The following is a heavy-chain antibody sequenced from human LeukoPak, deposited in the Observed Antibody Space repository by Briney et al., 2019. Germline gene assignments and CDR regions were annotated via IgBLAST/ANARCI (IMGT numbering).Heavy chain of an antibody. Sequence: PSETLSLTCTVSGGSISSSSYYWGWIRQPPGKGLEWIGSIYYSGSTYYDPSLKSRVTISVDTSKNQFSLKLSSVTAADTAVYYCADQVYQAAGDYYYMDVWGKGTTVTVSS. CDR1: GGSISSSSYY. CDR2: IYYSGST. CDR3: ADQVYQAAGDYYYMDV. D-gene: IGHD6-13*01. J-gene: IGHJ6*03. V-gene: IGHV4-39*01.